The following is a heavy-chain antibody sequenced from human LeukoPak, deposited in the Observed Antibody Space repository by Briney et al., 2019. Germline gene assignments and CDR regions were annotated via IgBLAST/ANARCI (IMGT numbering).Heavy chain of an antibody. CDR2: IYHSGST. Sequence: PSGTLSLTCAVSGGSISSSNWWSWVRQPPGKGLEWIGEIYHSGSTNYNPSLKSRVTISVDKSKNQFSLKLSSVTAADTAVYYCARLPGIAVAAEFDYWGQGTLVTVSS. CDR1: GGSISSSNW. J-gene: IGHJ4*02. V-gene: IGHV4-4*02. CDR3: ARLPGIAVAAEFDY. D-gene: IGHD6-19*01.